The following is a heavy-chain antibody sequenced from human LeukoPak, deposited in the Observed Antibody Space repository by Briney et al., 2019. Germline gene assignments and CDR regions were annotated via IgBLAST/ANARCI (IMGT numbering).Heavy chain of an antibody. CDR2: IYHSGST. CDR1: GGSISSGGYS. D-gene: IGHD6-19*01. CDR3: AREYTLYRSGWFLDY. Sequence: KSSQTLSLTCAVSGGSISSGGYSWSWIRQPPGKGLEWIGYIYHSGSTYYNPSLKSRVTISIDTSKNQFSLNLSSVTAADTAVYYCAREYTLYRSGWFLDYWGQGTLVTVSS. V-gene: IGHV4-30-2*01. J-gene: IGHJ4*02.